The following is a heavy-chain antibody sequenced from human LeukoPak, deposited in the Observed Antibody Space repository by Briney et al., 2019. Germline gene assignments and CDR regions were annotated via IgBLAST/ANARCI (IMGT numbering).Heavy chain of an antibody. J-gene: IGHJ4*02. Sequence: WASVKVSCKASGYTFTGYFIHWVRQATGQGLGWMGWINPNSGGTNYAQKFQGRVTMTRDTSISTAYMELSRLRSDDTAVYYCARDERYDSSGYPFDYWGQGTLVTVS. D-gene: IGHD3-22*01. CDR2: INPNSGGT. CDR1: GYTFTGYF. V-gene: IGHV1-2*02. CDR3: ARDERYDSSGYPFDY.